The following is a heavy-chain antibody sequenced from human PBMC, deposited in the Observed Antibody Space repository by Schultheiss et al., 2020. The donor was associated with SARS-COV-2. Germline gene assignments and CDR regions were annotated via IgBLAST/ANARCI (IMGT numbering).Heavy chain of an antibody. Sequence: LRLSCAASGFTFSNYAMSWVRQAPGKGLEWIGYTYYSGDTHYNPSLKSRATISVDTAKNQFSLHLSSVTAADTAVYYCARYYYDGTGDNWFDPWGQGIQVTVSS. V-gene: IGHV4-30-4*08. CDR1: GFTFSNYA. J-gene: IGHJ5*02. CDR3: ARYYYDGTGDNWFDP. CDR2: TYYSGDT. D-gene: IGHD3-3*01.